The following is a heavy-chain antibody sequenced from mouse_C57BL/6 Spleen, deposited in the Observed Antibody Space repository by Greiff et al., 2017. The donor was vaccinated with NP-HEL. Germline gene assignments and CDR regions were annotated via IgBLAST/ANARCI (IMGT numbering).Heavy chain of an antibody. D-gene: IGHD1-1*01. Sequence: EVQLQQSGPELVKPGASVKIPCKASGYTFTDYNMDWVKQSHGKSLEWIGDINPNNGGTIYNQKFKGKATLTVDKSSSTAYMELRSLTSEDTAVYYCARREKNYYGSSWFAYWGQGTLVTVSA. V-gene: IGHV1-18*01. CDR2: INPNNGGT. CDR3: ARREKNYYGSSWFAY. CDR1: GYTFTDYN. J-gene: IGHJ3*01.